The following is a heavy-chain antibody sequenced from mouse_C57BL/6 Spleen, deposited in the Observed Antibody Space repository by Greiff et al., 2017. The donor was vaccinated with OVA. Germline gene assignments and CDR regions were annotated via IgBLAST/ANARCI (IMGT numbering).Heavy chain of an antibody. V-gene: IGHV1-42*01. Sequence: DVKLVESGPELVKPGASVKISCKASGYSFTGYYMNWVKQSPEKSLEWIGEINPSTGGTTYNQKFKAKATLTVDKSSSTAYMQLKSLTSEDSAVYYCARRVTTPYYFDYWGPGTTLTVSS. D-gene: IGHD2-3*01. CDR3: ARRVTTPYYFDY. J-gene: IGHJ2*01. CDR1: GYSFTGYY. CDR2: INPSTGGT.